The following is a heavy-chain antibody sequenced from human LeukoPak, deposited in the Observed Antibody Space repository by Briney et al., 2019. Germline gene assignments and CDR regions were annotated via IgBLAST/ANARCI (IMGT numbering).Heavy chain of an antibody. D-gene: IGHD3-16*02. V-gene: IGHV4-34*01. CDR3: ARGPFGSYYDYVWGSYRYTPGRFDP. J-gene: IGHJ5*02. CDR1: GGSFSGYY. Sequence: SETLSLTCAVYGGSFSGYYWSWIRQPPGKGLEWIGEINHSGSTNYNPSLKSRVTISVDTSKNQFSLKLSSVTAADTAVYYCARGPFGSYYDYVWGSYRYTPGRFDPWGQGTLVTVSS. CDR2: INHSGST.